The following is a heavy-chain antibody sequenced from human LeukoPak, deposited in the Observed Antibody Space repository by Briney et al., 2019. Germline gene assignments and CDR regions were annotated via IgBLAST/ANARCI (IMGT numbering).Heavy chain of an antibody. CDR2: TYFSGRPY. CDR3: ARRYSSGWYNY. D-gene: IGHD6-19*01. V-gene: IGHV4-39*01. Sequence: SETLSLTCTVSGGSINNTSYYWGWIRQPPGKGLQWIGSTYFSGRPYYYNPPLKSRVTISVDTSKNQFSLKVSSVTAADTAVYYCARRYSSGWYNYWGQGTLVTVSS. J-gene: IGHJ4*02. CDR1: GGSINNTSYY.